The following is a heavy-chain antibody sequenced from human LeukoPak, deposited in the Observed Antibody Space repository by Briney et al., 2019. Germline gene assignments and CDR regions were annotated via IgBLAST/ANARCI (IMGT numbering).Heavy chain of an antibody. CDR2: MNPNSGNT. D-gene: IGHD6-19*01. V-gene: IGHV1-8*01. J-gene: IGHJ4*02. Sequence: AAVTLSCTNSECSFASYGSNWVRQATGQGHEWMGWMNPNSGNTGYAQKFQGRVAMTRNTSISTAYMELSSLRSEDTAVYYCARGGIAVAGTFDYWGQGTLVTVSS. CDR1: ECSFASYG. CDR3: ARGGIAVAGTFDY.